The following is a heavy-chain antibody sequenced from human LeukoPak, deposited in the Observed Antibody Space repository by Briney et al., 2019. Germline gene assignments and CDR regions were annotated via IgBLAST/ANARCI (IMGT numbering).Heavy chain of an antibody. CDR1: GYTFTGFG. D-gene: IGHD6-13*01. V-gene: IGHV1-18*01. J-gene: IGHJ6*02. CDR3: ARDPSIAAAGLYNYYGMDV. Sequence: ASVRVSCKAPGYTFTGFGSSWVRQAPGQGRYWMGWISVYNGNTNYAQKLQGRVTLTTDTSTSTAYMELWSLRSDDTAVYYCARDPSIAAAGLYNYYGMDVWGQGTTVTVSS. CDR2: ISVYNGNT.